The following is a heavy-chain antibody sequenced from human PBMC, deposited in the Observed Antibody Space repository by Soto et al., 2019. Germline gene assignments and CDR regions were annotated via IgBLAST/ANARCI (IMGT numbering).Heavy chain of an antibody. V-gene: IGHV4-59*08. CDR3: ARRYGGNLDY. CDR2: IYYSGST. CDR1: GGSISSYY. Sequence: PSETLSLTCTVSGGSISSYYWSWIRQPPGKGLEWIGYIYYSGSTNYNPSLKSRVTISVDTSKNQFSLKLSSVTAADTAEYYCARRYGGNLDYWGQGTLVTVSS. J-gene: IGHJ4*02. D-gene: IGHD1-26*01.